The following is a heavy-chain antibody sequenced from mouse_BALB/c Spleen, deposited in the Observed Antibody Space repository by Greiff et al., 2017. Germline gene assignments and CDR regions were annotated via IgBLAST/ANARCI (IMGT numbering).Heavy chain of an antibody. J-gene: IGHJ2*01. CDR1: GFNIKDTY. CDR3: ARGGTVVPFDY. D-gene: IGHD1-1*01. CDR2: IDPANGNT. V-gene: IGHV14-3*02. Sequence: VHVKQSGAELVKPGASVKLSCTASGFNIKDTYMHWVKQRPEQGLEWIGRIDPANGNTKYDPKFQGKATITADTSSNTAYLQLSSLTSEDTAVYYCARGGTVVPFDYWGQGTTLTVSS.